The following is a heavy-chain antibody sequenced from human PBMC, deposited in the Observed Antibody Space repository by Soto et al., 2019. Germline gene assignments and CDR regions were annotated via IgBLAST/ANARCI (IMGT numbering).Heavy chain of an antibody. V-gene: IGHV6-1*01. Sequence: SQTLSLTCAISGDSVSSATATWSCIRQSPSRGFEWLGRTYYRSKWYNDYAVSVKSRIDIPPDTSKNQLSLKMSSVTPEETDVYLCARDSSGFHWYFDLWGRGTLVTVSS. D-gene: IGHD6-19*01. CDR3: ARDSSGFHWYFDL. CDR1: GDSVSSATAT. CDR2: TYYRSKWYN. J-gene: IGHJ2*01.